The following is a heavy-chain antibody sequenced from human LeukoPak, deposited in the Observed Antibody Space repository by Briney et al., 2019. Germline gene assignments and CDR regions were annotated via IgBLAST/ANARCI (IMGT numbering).Heavy chain of an antibody. J-gene: IGHJ4*02. CDR1: RYSFTDYW. V-gene: IGHV5-51*01. CDR2: ICPGDSDT. CDR3: ARLGYCSSTSCKGGGFDY. Sequence: GESLKISCKASRYSFTDYWIGWVRQMPGKGLEWMGIICPGDSDTRYSPSFQGQVTISADKSITTAHLQWSSLKASDTAIYYCARLGYCSSTSCKGGGFDYWGQGTLVTVSS. D-gene: IGHD2-2*03.